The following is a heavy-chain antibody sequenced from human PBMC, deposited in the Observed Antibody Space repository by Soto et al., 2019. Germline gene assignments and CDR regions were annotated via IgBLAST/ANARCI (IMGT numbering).Heavy chain of an antibody. J-gene: IGHJ4*02. D-gene: IGHD3-22*01. CDR3: AKAAAYDSSGYYYYFDH. Sequence: GGSLRLSCAASGFTFSSHGMHWVRQAPGKGLEWVASISNNGGNKFYVDSVKGQFTISRDNSKNTLYLQMNSLRVEDTAVYYCAKAAAYDSSGYYYYFDHWGQGILVTVS. CDR2: ISNNGGNK. CDR1: GFTFSSHG. V-gene: IGHV3-30*18.